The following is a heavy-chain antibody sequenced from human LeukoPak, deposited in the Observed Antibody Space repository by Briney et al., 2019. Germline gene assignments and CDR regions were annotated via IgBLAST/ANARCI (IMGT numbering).Heavy chain of an antibody. CDR1: GYTFTSYG. V-gene: IGHV1-69*06. J-gene: IGHJ4*02. CDR3: ASLNYYDSSGYYGMINYFDY. D-gene: IGHD3-22*01. CDR2: IIPIFGTA. Sequence: GASVNVSCKASGYTFTSYGISWVRQAPGQGLEWMGGIIPIFGTANYAQKFRGRVTITADKSTSTAYMELSSLRSEDTAVYYCASLNYYDSSGYYGMINYFDYWGQGTLVTVSS.